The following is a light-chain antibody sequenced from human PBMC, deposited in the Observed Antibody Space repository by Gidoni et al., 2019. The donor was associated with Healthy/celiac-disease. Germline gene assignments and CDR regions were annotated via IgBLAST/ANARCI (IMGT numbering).Light chain of an antibody. J-gene: IGKJ2*01. Sequence: DIAMTQSPSSLSASVGDSVTITCRASQSISCWLAWYQQKPGKAPKLLIYKASSLESGVPSRFSGSGSGTECTLTISSLQPDDFATYYCQQYNSFGQGTKLEIK. CDR3: QQYNS. CDR2: KAS. V-gene: IGKV1-5*03. CDR1: QSISCW.